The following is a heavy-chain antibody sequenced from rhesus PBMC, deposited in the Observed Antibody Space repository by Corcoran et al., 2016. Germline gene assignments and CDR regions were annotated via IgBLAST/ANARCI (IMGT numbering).Heavy chain of an antibody. CDR3: VRSHQGVPGSTHSPD. D-gene: IGHD1-44*01. V-gene: IGHV4-73*01. Sequence: QVQLQQWREGLVKPSATLSLPYTVYGGSMSGYYSWSWIRQHPGKQLEWIVNQYMDCSRSRAHHNSCRISEFPLSKDTSNHQFCPSLTSVTSAATYMYYCVRSHQGVPGSTHSPDWGQGGQVTVPS. CDR2: MDCSRSRA. J-gene: IGHJ4*01. CDR1: GGSMSGYYS.